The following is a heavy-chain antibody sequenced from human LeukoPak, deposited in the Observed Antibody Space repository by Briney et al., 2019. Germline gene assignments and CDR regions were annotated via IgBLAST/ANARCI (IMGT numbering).Heavy chain of an antibody. V-gene: IGHV3-9*01. CDR3: ARDPTPMIRDFAYFDY. Sequence: GGSLRLSCAASGFTFDDYAMHWVRRPPGKGLEWVSGISWNSGSIGYADSVKGRFTISRDNAKNSLYLQMNNLRAEDTAMYYCARDPTPMIRDFAYFDYWGQGTLVTVSS. CDR2: ISWNSGSI. J-gene: IGHJ4*02. CDR1: GFTFDDYA. D-gene: IGHD5-18*01.